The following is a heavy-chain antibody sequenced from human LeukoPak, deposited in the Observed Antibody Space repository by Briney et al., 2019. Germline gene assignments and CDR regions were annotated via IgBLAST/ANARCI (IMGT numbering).Heavy chain of an antibody. J-gene: IGHJ4*02. CDR1: GFTFSSYW. D-gene: IGHD2-2*03. V-gene: IGHV3-7*01. Sequence: GGSLRLSCAASGFTFSSYWMSWVRQAPGKGLEWVANIKQDGSAKNYGDSVKGRFTISRDNAKNSLFLQMDSLRVEDTAVYYCARVDKNRASDYWGQGTLVTVSS. CDR2: IKQDGSAK. CDR3: ARVDKNRASDY.